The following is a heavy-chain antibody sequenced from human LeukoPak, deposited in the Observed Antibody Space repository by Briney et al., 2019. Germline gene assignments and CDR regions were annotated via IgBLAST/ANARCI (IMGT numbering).Heavy chain of an antibody. CDR2: INHSGST. CDR1: GGSISGSY. J-gene: IGHJ5*02. Sequence: SETLSLTCTVSGGSISGSYWSWIRQPPGKGLEWIGEINHSGSTNYNPSLKSRVTISVDTSKNQFSLKLSSVTAADTAVYYCARAGIAAGRWFDPWGQGTLVTVSS. D-gene: IGHD6-13*01. CDR3: ARAGIAAGRWFDP. V-gene: IGHV4-34*01.